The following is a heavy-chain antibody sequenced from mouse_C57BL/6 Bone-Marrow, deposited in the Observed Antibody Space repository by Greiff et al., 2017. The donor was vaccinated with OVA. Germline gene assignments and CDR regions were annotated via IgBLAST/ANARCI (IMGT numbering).Heavy chain of an antibody. CDR1: GFNIKDDY. V-gene: IGHV14-4*01. CDR3: TPYDGYYVDAMDY. J-gene: IGHJ4*01. CDR2: IDPENGDT. D-gene: IGHD2-3*01. Sequence: EVQLVESGAELVRPGASVKLSCTASGFNIKDDYMHWVKQRPEQGLEWIGWIDPENGDTEYASKFQGKATITADTSSNTAYLQLSSLTSEDTAVYYCTPYDGYYVDAMDYWGQGTSVTVSS.